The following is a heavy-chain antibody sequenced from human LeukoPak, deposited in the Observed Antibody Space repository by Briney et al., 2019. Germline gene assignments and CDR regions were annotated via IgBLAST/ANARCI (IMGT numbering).Heavy chain of an antibody. V-gene: IGHV1-69*13. CDR1: GGTFSSYA. D-gene: IGHD2-2*02. CDR3: ASDRSSTSCYNRKLFDY. Sequence: ASVKVSCKASGGTFSSYAISWVRQAPGQGLEWRGGIIPIFGTANYAQKFQGRVTITADESTSTAYMELSSLRSEDTAVYYCASDRSSTSCYNRKLFDYRGQGTLVTVSS. CDR2: IIPIFGTA. J-gene: IGHJ4*02.